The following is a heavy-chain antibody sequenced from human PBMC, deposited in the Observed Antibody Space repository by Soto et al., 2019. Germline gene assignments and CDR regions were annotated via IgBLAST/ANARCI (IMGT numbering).Heavy chain of an antibody. CDR2: ISGSGGST. J-gene: IGHJ4*02. D-gene: IGHD3-22*01. CDR1: GFTFSSYA. V-gene: IGHV3-23*01. Sequence: VGSLRLSCAASGFTFSSYAMSWVRQAPGKGLEWVSAISGSGGSTYYADSVKGRFTISRDNSKNTLYLQMNSLRAEDTAVYYCAKDRGGRSGYSDYWGQGTLVTVSS. CDR3: AKDRGGRSGYSDY.